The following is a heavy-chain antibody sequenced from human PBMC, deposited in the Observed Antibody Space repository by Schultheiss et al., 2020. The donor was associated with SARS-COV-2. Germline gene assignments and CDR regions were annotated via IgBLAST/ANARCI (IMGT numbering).Heavy chain of an antibody. D-gene: IGHD1-26*01. CDR1: GYVFSTYA. CDR3: ARAPSRIVGATHRFDY. V-gene: IGHV1-3*01. Sequence: ASVKVSCKASGYVFSTYAIHWVRQAPGQRLEWMGWINAGNGNTKYSQKFQGRVTITRDTSASTAYMELSSLRSEDTAVYYCARAPSRIVGATHRFDYWGQGTLVTVSS. CDR2: INAGNGNT. J-gene: IGHJ4*02.